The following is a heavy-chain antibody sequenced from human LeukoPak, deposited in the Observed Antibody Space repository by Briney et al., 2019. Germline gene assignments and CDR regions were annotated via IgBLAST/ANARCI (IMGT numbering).Heavy chain of an antibody. CDR2: IKYDGSRT. J-gene: IGHJ4*02. D-gene: IGHD3-10*01. Sequence: PGGSLRLSCVVSGMTFDRHGMHWVRQPPGKGLEWLAFIKYDGSRTDYEDSVQGRFTVSRDNSKNTLYLQMNSLRAEDTAVYYCARAATGPMVRGVIAFDYWGQGTLVTVSS. CDR3: ARAATGPMVRGVIAFDY. V-gene: IGHV3-30*02. CDR1: GMTFDRHG.